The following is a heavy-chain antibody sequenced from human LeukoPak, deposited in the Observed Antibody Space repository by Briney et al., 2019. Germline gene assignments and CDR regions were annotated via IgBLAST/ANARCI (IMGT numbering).Heavy chain of an antibody. V-gene: IGHV3-30*02. CDR2: IQNDGSNK. Sequence: PGGSLRLSCAASGFTFSSYGIHWVRQAPGKGLEWVAFIQNDGSNKYYADSVKGRFTISRDNSKNTLYLQMNSLRAEDTAVYYCAKDGDDIVVTRGPFDYWGQGTLVTVSS. D-gene: IGHD5-12*01. CDR1: GFTFSSYG. J-gene: IGHJ4*02. CDR3: AKDGDDIVVTRGPFDY.